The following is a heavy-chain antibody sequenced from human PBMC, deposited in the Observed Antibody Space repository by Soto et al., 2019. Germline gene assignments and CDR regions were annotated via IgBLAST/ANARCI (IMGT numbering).Heavy chain of an antibody. CDR2: INPNSGGT. CDR1: GYTFTGYY. D-gene: IGHD2-21*01. J-gene: IGHJ4*02. Sequence: ASVKVSCKASGYTFTGYYMHWVRQAPGQGLEWMGWINPNSGGTNYAQKFQGRVTMTRDTSISTAYMELSRLRSDDTAVYYCARYIGGEHVGGPFDYWGQGTLVTVSS. CDR3: ARYIGGEHVGGPFDY. V-gene: IGHV1-2*02.